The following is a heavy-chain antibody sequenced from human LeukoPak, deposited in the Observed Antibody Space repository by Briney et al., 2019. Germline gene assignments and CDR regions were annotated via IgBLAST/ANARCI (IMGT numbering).Heavy chain of an antibody. V-gene: IGHV3-73*01. Sequence: GGSLRLFCAASGFTFSVSAMHWARHASGKGLEGVGRIRSKANSYATAYAASVKGRFTISRDDSKNTAYLQMNSLKTKDTAVYYCTPSLYDILTGSDYWGQGTLVTVSS. J-gene: IGHJ4*02. CDR1: GFTFSVSA. D-gene: IGHD3-9*01. CDR3: TPSLYDILTGSDY. CDR2: IRSKANSYAT.